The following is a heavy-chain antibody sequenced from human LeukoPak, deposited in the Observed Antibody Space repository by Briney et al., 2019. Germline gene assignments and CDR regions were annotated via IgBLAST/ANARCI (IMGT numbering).Heavy chain of an antibody. CDR2: ISGSGGST. J-gene: IGHJ4*02. D-gene: IGHD1-26*01. CDR3: AKDPYSGSYYAYYFDY. CDR1: GFTLSSYA. Sequence: GGSLRLSCAASGFTLSSYAMSWVRQAPGKGLEWVSAISGSGGSTYYADSVKGRFTISRDNSKNTLYLQMNSLRAEDTAVYYCAKDPYSGSYYAYYFDYWGQGTLVTVSS. V-gene: IGHV3-23*01.